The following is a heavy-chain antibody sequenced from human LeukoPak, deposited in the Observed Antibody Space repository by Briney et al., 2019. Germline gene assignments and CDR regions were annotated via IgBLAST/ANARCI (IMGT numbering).Heavy chain of an antibody. J-gene: IGHJ6*03. D-gene: IGHD3-22*01. CDR2: IHHSGST. Sequence: SETLSLTCAVSGYSISSGYYWGWIRQPPGKGLEWIGSIHHSGSTYYNPSLKSRVTISVDTSKNQFSLKLSSVTAADTAVYYCARHHSGSREYYYYYYMDVWGKGTTVTVSS. CDR3: ARHHSGSREYYYYYYMDV. V-gene: IGHV4-38-2*01. CDR1: GYSISSGYY.